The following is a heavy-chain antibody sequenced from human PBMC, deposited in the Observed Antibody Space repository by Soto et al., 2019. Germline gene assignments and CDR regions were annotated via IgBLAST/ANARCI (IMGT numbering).Heavy chain of an antibody. D-gene: IGHD2-15*01. J-gene: IGHJ6*03. V-gene: IGHV4-59*01. CDR2: IYYSGST. CDR1: DGVIIGDR. CDR3: ARMKWSWYYYMDV. Sequence: TGTFADGVIIGDRWIMIRQPPGKGLEWIGYIYYSGSTNYNPSPKSRVTISVDTSKNQFSLKLSSVTAADTAVYYCARMKWSWYYYMDVWGKGTTVTVSS.